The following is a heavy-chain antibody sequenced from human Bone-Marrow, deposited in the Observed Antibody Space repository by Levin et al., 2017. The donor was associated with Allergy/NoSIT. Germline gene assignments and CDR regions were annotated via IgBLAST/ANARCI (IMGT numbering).Heavy chain of an antibody. CDR1: GYTFTGYY. CDR3: ARLEVPATANFWYFDL. J-gene: IGHJ2*01. D-gene: IGHD2-2*01. V-gene: IGHV1-2*02. Sequence: ASVKVSCKASGYTFTGYYMHWVRQAPGQGLEWMGWINPNSGGTNYAQKFQGRVTMTRDTSITTVYMELTSLRSDDTAVYYCARLEVPATANFWYFDLWGRGTLITVSS. CDR2: INPNSGGT.